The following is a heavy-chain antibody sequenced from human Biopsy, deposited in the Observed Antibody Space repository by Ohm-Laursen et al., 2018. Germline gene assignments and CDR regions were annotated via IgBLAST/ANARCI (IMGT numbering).Heavy chain of an antibody. J-gene: IGHJ2*01. V-gene: IGHV1-2*02. CDR2: INPKSGDT. Sequence: ASVKVSCKPSGYTFTAFSVHWLRQAPGQGLEWMGWINPKSGDTDYPQNLQGRVSMTRDTSISTAYMDLSRLRSDDTAVYYCARGRRHCSGTCSRWYFDLWGRGTLVTVSS. CDR3: ARGRRHCSGTCSRWYFDL. D-gene: IGHD2-2*01. CDR1: GYTFTAFS.